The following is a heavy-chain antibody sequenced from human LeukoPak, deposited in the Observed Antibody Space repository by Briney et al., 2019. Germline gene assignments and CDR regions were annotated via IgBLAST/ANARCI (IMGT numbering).Heavy chain of an antibody. V-gene: IGHV4-34*01. CDR3: ARDGEYDYGDPHYYYYYGMDV. CDR1: GGSFSGYY. D-gene: IGHD4-17*01. J-gene: IGHJ6*02. CDR2: INHSGST. Sequence: SETLSLTCAVYGGSFSGYYWSWIRQPPGKGLEWIGEINHSGSTNYNPSLKSRVTMSVDTSKNQFSLKLSSVTAADTAVYYCARDGEYDYGDPHYYYYYGMDVWGQGTMVTVSS.